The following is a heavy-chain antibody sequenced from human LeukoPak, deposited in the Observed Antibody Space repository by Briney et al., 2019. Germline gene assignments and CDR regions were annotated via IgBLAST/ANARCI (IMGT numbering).Heavy chain of an antibody. Sequence: PGGSLRLSCAASGFSFDDYAMHWVRQAPGKGLEWVSGISWNSGSIGYADSVKGRFTISRDNAKNSLYLQMNSLRAEDTAVYYCARSSRPWGQGTLVTVSS. J-gene: IGHJ5*02. CDR3: ARSSRP. CDR1: GFSFDDYA. V-gene: IGHV3-9*01. CDR2: ISWNSGSI.